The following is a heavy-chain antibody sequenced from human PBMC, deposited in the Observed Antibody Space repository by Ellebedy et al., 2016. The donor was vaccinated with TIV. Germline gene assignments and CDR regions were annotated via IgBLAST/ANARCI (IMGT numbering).Heavy chain of an antibody. CDR2: MNPNSGYT. CDR3: AKGAIWFGAFGMDV. J-gene: IGHJ6*02. Sequence: ASVKVSCKASGYNFITFDINWVRQAPGQGLEWMGWMNPNSGYTASAQKFQGRLTMTRSTSISTAYMELTGLRSDDTAVYYCAKGAIWFGAFGMDVWGHGTAVTVSS. CDR1: GYNFITFD. V-gene: IGHV1-8*01. D-gene: IGHD3-10*01.